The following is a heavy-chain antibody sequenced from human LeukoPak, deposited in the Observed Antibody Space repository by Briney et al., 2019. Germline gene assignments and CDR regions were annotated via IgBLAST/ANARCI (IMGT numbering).Heavy chain of an antibody. Sequence: KSGGSLRLSCAASGFTFSSYAMSWVRQAPGKGLEWVSAISGSGGSTYYADSVKGRFTISRDNSKNTLYLQMNSLRAEDTAVYYCAKVYYDSSGYYRGYWGQGTLVTVSS. V-gene: IGHV3-23*01. CDR1: GFTFSSYA. CDR3: AKVYYDSSGYYRGY. D-gene: IGHD3-22*01. J-gene: IGHJ4*02. CDR2: ISGSGGST.